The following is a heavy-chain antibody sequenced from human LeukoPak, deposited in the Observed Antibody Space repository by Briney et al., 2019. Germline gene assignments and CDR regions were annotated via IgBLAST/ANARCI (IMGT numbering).Heavy chain of an antibody. Sequence: GGSLRLSCAGSGFTFSSYSMNWVRQAPGKGLEWVSFISSGSNDIYYADSVKGRFTISRDNAKNSLYLEMNCLRAEDTAVYYCARSIGAAYFDNWGQGTLVTVSS. J-gene: IGHJ4*02. D-gene: IGHD6-13*01. CDR2: ISSGSNDI. V-gene: IGHV3-21*01. CDR1: GFTFSSYS. CDR3: ARSIGAAYFDN.